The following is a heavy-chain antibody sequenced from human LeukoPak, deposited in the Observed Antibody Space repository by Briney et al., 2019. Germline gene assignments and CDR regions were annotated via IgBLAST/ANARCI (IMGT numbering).Heavy chain of an antibody. D-gene: IGHD2-21*01. CDR1: GGSFSGYY. J-gene: IGHJ4*02. CDR2: INHSGST. Sequence: MPSETLCLTCAVYGGSFSGYYWSWIRQPPGKGLEWIGEINHSGSTNYNPSLESRVTISVDTSKNQFSLKLSSVTAADTAVYYCARGRLSDYWGQGTLVTVSS. V-gene: IGHV4-34*01. CDR3: ARGRLSDY.